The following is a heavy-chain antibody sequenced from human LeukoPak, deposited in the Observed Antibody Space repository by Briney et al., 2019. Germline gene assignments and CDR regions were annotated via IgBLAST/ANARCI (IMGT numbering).Heavy chain of an antibody. CDR2: ISGSGGTT. J-gene: IGHJ4*02. D-gene: IGHD4-11*01. CDR1: GFTFSSYS. CDR3: AKGSNPYPDNFDY. V-gene: IGHV3-23*01. Sequence: PGGSLRLSCAASGFTFSSYSMNWVRQAPGKGLEWVSGISGSGGTTYYADSVKGRFTISRDNSKNTLYLQMTSLRAEDTARYYCAKGSNPYPDNFDYWGQGTLVTVSS.